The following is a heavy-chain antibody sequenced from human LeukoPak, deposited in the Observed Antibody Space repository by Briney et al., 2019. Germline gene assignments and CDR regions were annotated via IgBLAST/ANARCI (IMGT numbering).Heavy chain of an antibody. Sequence: GGSLRLSCAASGFTFSNYAMRWVRQAPGKGLEWVSGISGSGDSTYYADSVKGRFTISRDNSKNTLYLQMNSLRAEDTAVYYCARDVLDYYDRSSYVTWGQGTLVTVSS. CDR3: ARDVLDYYDRSSYVT. V-gene: IGHV3-23*01. J-gene: IGHJ5*02. D-gene: IGHD3-22*01. CDR1: GFTFSNYA. CDR2: ISGSGDST.